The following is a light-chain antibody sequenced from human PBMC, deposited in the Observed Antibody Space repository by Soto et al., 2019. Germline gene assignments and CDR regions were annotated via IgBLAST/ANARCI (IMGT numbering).Light chain of an antibody. CDR3: QYYRGLSS. CDR1: QSISSW. V-gene: IGKV1-5*01. Sequence: DIQMTQSPSTLSASVGDRVTITCRASQSISSWLAWYQQKPGKAPKLLIYDASSLESGVPSRFSGSGSGTEFTLTITGLQPDDFATYYCQYYRGLSSFGPGTKVDIK. CDR2: DAS. J-gene: IGKJ3*01.